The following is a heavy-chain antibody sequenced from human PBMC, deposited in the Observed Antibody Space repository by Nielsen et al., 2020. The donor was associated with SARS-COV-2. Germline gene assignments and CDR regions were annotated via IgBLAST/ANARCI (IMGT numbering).Heavy chain of an antibody. CDR3: AREDTVVLDY. CDR2: IWYDGSNK. CDR1: GFTFSSYG. J-gene: IGHJ4*02. V-gene: IGHV3-33*01. Sequence: GESLKISCAASGFTFSSYGMHWVRQAPGKGLEWVAVIWYDGSNKYYADSVKGRFTISRDNSKNTLYLQMNSLRAEDTAVYYCAREDTVVLDYWGQGTLVTVSS. D-gene: IGHD4-23*01.